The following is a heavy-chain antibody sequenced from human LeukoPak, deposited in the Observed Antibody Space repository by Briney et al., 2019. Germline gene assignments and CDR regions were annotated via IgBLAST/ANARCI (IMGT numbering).Heavy chain of an antibody. CDR2: INPSGGST. Sequence: ASVKVSCKASGYTFTNYYMHWVRQASGQGLEWMGIINPSGGSTSYAQKFQGRVTMTRDTSTSTVYMELSSLRSEDTAVYYCARGGYCSGGSCLFDYWGLGTLVTVSS. D-gene: IGHD2-15*01. CDR1: GYTFTNYY. CDR3: ARGGYCSGGSCLFDY. J-gene: IGHJ4*02. V-gene: IGHV1-46*01.